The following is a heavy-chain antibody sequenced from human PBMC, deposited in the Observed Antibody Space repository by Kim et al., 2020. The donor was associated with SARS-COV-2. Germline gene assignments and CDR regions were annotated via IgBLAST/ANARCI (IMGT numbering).Heavy chain of an antibody. Sequence: SETLSLTCAVYGGSFSGYYWSWIRQPPGKGLEWIGEINHSGSTNYNPSLKSRVTISVDTSKNQFSLKLSSVTAADTAVYYCASSRVLGQQLVPYYFDYWGQGTLVTVSS. CDR3: ASSRVLGQQLVPYYFDY. CDR2: INHSGST. D-gene: IGHD6-13*01. J-gene: IGHJ4*02. CDR1: GGSFSGYY. V-gene: IGHV4-34*01.